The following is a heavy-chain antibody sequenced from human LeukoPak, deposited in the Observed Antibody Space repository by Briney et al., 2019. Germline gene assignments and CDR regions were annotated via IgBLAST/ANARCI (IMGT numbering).Heavy chain of an antibody. J-gene: IGHJ6*02. D-gene: IGHD3-3*01. Sequence: PGGSLRLSCAASGVTFSSYSMNWVRQAPGKGLEWVSSISSSSSYIYYADSVKGRFTISRDNAKNSLYLQMNSLRAEDTAVHYCARGDFWTYYYHYGMDVWGQGTTVTVSS. CDR3: ARGDFWTYYYHYGMDV. V-gene: IGHV3-21*01. CDR2: ISSSSSYI. CDR1: GVTFSSYS.